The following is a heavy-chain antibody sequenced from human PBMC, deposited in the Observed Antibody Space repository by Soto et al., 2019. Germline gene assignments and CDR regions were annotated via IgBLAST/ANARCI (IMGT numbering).Heavy chain of an antibody. D-gene: IGHD5-12*01. CDR1: GFTFDDYA. Sequence: EVQLVESGGGLVQPGRSLRLSCAASGFTFDDYALDWVRQAPGKGLEWVSGISWNSGSIVYADSVTGRFTIRRDNTKNSPYLQMNSVRVEHMAFYFCARVFASGYDSSQFYFDSWGQGTLVTVSS. CDR2: ISWNSGSI. J-gene: IGHJ4*02. V-gene: IGHV3-9*03. CDR3: ARVFASGYDSSQFYFDS.